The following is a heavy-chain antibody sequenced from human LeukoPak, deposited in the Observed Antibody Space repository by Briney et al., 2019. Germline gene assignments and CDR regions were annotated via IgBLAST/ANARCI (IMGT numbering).Heavy chain of an antibody. Sequence: PSETLSLTCTVSGYSISSGYYWGWIRQPPGKGLEWIGNIYHSGSTYYNSSLKSRVTISVDTSKNQLSLKLNSVTAADTAVYYCASRHVQYTSSSDPYYFDYWGQGTLVAVSS. CDR2: IYHSGST. CDR1: GYSISSGYY. D-gene: IGHD6-6*01. V-gene: IGHV4-38-2*02. J-gene: IGHJ4*02. CDR3: ASRHVQYTSSSDPYYFDY.